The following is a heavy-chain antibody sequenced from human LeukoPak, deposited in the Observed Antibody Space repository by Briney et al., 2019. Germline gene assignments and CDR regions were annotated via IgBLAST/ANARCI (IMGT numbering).Heavy chain of an antibody. J-gene: IGHJ4*02. CDR2: IYYSGST. V-gene: IGHV4-59*01. D-gene: IGHD1-26*01. Sequence: SETLSLTCTVSGGSISSYYWSWIRQPPGKGLEWIGYIYYSGSTNYNPSLKSRVTISVDTSKNQFSLKLSSETAADAAVYYCARRSGWEPYFDYWGQGTLVTVSS. CDR3: ARRSGWEPYFDY. CDR1: GGSISSYY.